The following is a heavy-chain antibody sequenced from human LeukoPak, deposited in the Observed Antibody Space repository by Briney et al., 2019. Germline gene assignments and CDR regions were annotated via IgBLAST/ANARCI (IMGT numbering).Heavy chain of an antibody. Sequence: GGSLRLSCAASGFTFSSYAMSWVRQVPGKGLEWVSVISGSGANTHYADSVKGRFTISRDNSKNTLYLQMNSLRAEDTAVYYCAKRPTYYYESSGYFHFDYWGQGTLVTVSS. CDR2: ISGSGANT. CDR1: GFTFSSYA. V-gene: IGHV3-23*01. D-gene: IGHD3-22*01. J-gene: IGHJ4*02. CDR3: AKRPTYYYESSGYFHFDY.